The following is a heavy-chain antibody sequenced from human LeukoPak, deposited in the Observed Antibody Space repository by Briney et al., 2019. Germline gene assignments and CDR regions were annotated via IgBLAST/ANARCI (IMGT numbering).Heavy chain of an antibody. CDR1: GFTFSRYG. CDR3: AKSAYYYDSSGFDY. V-gene: IGHV3-30*02. D-gene: IGHD3-22*01. CDR2: IRFDGSNE. J-gene: IGHJ4*02. Sequence: GGSLRLSCAASGFTFSRYGMHWVRQSPGKGLESVAFIRFDGSNEYYSGSVEGRFTVSRDNSKNTLYLQMNSLRLEDTAVYYCAKSAYYYDSSGFDYWGQGTLVTVSS.